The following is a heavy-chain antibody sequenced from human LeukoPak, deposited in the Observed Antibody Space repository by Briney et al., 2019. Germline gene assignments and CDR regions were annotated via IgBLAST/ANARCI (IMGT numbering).Heavy chain of an antibody. CDR3: ARASSGWFIFDY. D-gene: IGHD6-19*01. CDR1: GGSISSYY. J-gene: IGHJ4*02. V-gene: IGHV4-59*01. CDR2: IYYSGST. Sequence: PSETLSLTCTVSGGSISSYYWSWLRQPPGKGLEWIGYIYYSGSTNYNPSLKSRVTISVDTSKNQFSLKLSSVTAADTAVYYCARASSGWFIFDYWGQGTLVTVSS.